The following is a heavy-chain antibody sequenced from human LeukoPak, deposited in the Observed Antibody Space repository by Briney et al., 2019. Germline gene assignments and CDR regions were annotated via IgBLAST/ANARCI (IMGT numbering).Heavy chain of an antibody. D-gene: IGHD2-8*01. V-gene: IGHV4-59*01. CDR2: INCGGST. CDR1: GGSISSYY. Sequence: PSETLSLTRTVSGGSISSYYWSWIRQPPGKGLEWIGYINCGGSTNYNPSLKSRVTISVDTSKNQFSLKMNSVTAADTAVYYCASGMRGYVYWGQGSLVTVSS. J-gene: IGHJ4*02. CDR3: ASGMRGYVY.